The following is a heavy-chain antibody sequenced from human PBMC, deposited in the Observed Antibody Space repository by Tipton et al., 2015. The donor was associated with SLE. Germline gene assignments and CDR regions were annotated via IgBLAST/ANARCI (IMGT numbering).Heavy chain of an antibody. CDR2: IKEDGSDK. Sequence: SLRLSCVASGFTFSSNWMSWVRQTPGKGLEWVANIKEDGSDKYYVDSVKGRFTISRDNAKKSLYLQMNSLSAEDTAVYYCARDGGSLEDYMDVWGKGTTVTVSS. CDR3: ARDGGSLEDYMDV. V-gene: IGHV3-7*01. CDR1: GFTFSSNW. D-gene: IGHD1-26*01. J-gene: IGHJ6*03.